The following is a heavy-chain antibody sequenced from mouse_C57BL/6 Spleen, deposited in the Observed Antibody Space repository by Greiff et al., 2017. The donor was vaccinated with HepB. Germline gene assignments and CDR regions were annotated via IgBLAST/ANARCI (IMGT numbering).Heavy chain of an antibody. CDR2: INPSNGGT. D-gene: IGHD1-1*01. V-gene: IGHV1-53*01. Sequence: QVQLQQPGTELVKPGASVKLSCKASGYTFTSYWMHWVKQKPGQGLEWIGNINPSNGGTNYNEKFKSKATLTVDKSSSTTYMQLSSLTSEDSAVYYCARSHYGSSYNYFDYWGQGTTLTVSS. CDR3: ARSHYGSSYNYFDY. CDR1: GYTFTSYW. J-gene: IGHJ2*01.